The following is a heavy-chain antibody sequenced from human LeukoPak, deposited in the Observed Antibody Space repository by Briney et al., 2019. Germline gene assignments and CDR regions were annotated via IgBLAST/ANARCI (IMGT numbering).Heavy chain of an antibody. J-gene: IGHJ3*02. CDR3: ARVRWLQLDAFDI. CDR2: INPNSGGT. CDR1: GYTFTGYY. Sequence: ASVKVSCKASGYTFTGYYMHWVRQAPGQELEWMGWINPNSGGTNYARKFQGRVTMTRDTSISTAYMELSRLRSDDTAVYYCARVRWLQLDAFDIWGQGTMVTVSS. D-gene: IGHD5-12*01. V-gene: IGHV1-2*02.